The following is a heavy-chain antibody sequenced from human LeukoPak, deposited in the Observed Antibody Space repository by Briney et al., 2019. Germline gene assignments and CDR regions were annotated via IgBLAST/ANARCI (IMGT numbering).Heavy chain of an antibody. CDR3: ARDPARPPRELLFDY. CDR1: GFTFSSYA. Sequence: GGSLRLSCAASGFTFSSYAMHWVRQAPGKGLEWVAVISYDGSNKYYADSVKGRFTISRDNSKNTLYLQMSSLRAEDTAVYYCARDPARPPRELLFDYWGQGTLVTVSS. CDR2: ISYDGSNK. J-gene: IGHJ4*02. V-gene: IGHV3-30-3*01. D-gene: IGHD6-6*01.